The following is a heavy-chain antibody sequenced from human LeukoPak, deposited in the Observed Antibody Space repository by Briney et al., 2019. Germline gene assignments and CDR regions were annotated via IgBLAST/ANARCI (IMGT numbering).Heavy chain of an antibody. CDR1: GFTFSNYW. Sequence: GGSLRLSCEASGFTFSNYWMTWVRQAPGKGLEWVANIKQDGSVKYYVDSVKGRFTISRDNAKSSLYLQMNSLRAEDTAVYYCAKDEPYSSSWYGYWGQGTLVTVSS. D-gene: IGHD6-13*01. CDR3: AKDEPYSSSWYGY. J-gene: IGHJ4*02. CDR2: IKQDGSVK. V-gene: IGHV3-7*03.